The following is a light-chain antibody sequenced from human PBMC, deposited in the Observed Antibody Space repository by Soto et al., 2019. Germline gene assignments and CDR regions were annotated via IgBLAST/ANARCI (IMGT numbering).Light chain of an antibody. CDR3: RSYTSSSTLVV. Sequence: QSALTQPASVSGSPGQSITISCTGTSSDVGGYNYVSWYQQHPGKAPKLMIYDVSNRPSGVSNRFSGSKSGNTASLTISGLQAEDEAVYYCRSYTSSSTLVVFGGGTKVTVL. CDR2: DVS. J-gene: IGLJ2*01. V-gene: IGLV2-14*01. CDR1: SSDVGGYNY.